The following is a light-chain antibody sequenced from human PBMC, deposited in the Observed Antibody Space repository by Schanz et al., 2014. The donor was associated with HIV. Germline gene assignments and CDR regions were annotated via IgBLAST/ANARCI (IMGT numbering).Light chain of an antibody. CDR1: SSDVGGYNY. CDR2: DVS. CDR3: CSLAASLTRV. V-gene: IGLV2-14*01. Sequence: QSALTQPASVSGSPGQSITISCTGSSSDVGGYNYVSWYQQYPGKAPTLIIYDVSDRPSGVSNRFSGSKSGNTASLTISGLQAEDEADYFCCSLAASLTRVFGTATKLTVL. J-gene: IGLJ1*01.